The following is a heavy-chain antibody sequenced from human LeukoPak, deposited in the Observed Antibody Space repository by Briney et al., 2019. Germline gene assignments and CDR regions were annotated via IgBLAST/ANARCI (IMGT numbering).Heavy chain of an antibody. J-gene: IGHJ4*02. CDR3: ARGLRFLEWLPRVGYLDY. D-gene: IGHD3-3*01. V-gene: IGHV4-34*01. CDR1: GGSFSGYY. Sequence: KPSETLSLTCAVYGGSFSGYYWSWIRQPPGKGLEWIGEVNHSGSTNYNPSLKSRVTISVDTSKNQFSLKLSSVTAADTAVYYCARGLRFLEWLPRVGYLDYWGQGTLVTVSS. CDR2: VNHSGST.